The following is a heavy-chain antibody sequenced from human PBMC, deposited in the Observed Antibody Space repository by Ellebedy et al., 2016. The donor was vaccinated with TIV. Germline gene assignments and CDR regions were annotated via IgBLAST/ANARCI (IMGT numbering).Heavy chain of an antibody. D-gene: IGHD3-9*01. Sequence: ASVKVSXXASGYTFTSYAMHWVRQAPGQRLEWMGWINAGNGNTKYSQKFQGRVTITRDTSASTAYMELSSLRSEDTAVYYCARGYDILTPYFDYWGQGTLVTVSS. V-gene: IGHV1-3*01. CDR3: ARGYDILTPYFDY. J-gene: IGHJ4*02. CDR2: INAGNGNT. CDR1: GYTFTSYA.